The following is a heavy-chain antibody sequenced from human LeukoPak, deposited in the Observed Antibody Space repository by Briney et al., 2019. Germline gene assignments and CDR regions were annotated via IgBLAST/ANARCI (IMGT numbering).Heavy chain of an antibody. V-gene: IGHV4-39*01. CDR3: ARLSPFGYYDSSGYPFDY. D-gene: IGHD3-22*01. CDR2: IYYSRST. J-gene: IGHJ4*02. Sequence: SETLSLTCTVSDDAIRTNTYYWGWIRHPPGKGLEWMGSIYYSRSTYYNVYLKSRVTISLDTSKKQFSLKLSSVTAADTAVYYCARLSPFGYYDSSGYPFDYWGQGTLVIVST. CDR1: DDAIRTNTYY.